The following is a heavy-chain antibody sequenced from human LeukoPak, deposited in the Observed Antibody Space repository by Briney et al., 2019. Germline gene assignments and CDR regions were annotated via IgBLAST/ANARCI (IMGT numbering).Heavy chain of an antibody. J-gene: IGHJ4*02. V-gene: IGHV3-74*01. CDR2: INSDGSST. D-gene: IGHD2-21*02. CDR1: GFTFTTYW. CDR3: ARLRCDVGDCYSAGQNF. Sequence: GGSLRLSCAASGFTFTTYWMHWVRQAPGQGLVWVSRINSDGSSTSYADSVKGRFSISRDNARNTLYLQMNSLRAEGTAVYFCARLRCDVGDCYSAGQNFWGQGTLVTVSS.